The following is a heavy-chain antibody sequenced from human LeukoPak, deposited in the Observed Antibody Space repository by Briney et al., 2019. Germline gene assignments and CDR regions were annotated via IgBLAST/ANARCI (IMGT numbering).Heavy chain of an antibody. CDR2: INHSGST. CDR1: GGSISSSNW. D-gene: IGHD6-19*01. V-gene: IGHV4-4*02. Sequence: SETLSLTCAVSGGSISSSNWWSWVRQPPGKGLEWIGEINHSGSTNYNPSLKSRVTISVDTSKNQFSLKLSSVTAADTAVYYCARDVSGWYGGERYDYWGQGTLVTVSS. CDR3: ARDVSGWYGGERYDY. J-gene: IGHJ4*02.